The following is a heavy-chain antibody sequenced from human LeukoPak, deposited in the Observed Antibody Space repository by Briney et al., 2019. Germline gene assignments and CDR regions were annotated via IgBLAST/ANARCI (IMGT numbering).Heavy chain of an antibody. CDR1: GFTFSSYW. V-gene: IGHV3-7*01. J-gene: IGHJ4*02. CDR2: MKHDGSEI. CDR3: ARSTGWYPDY. D-gene: IGHD6-19*01. Sequence: GGSLRLSCAASGFTFSSYWMVWVRQASGKGLEWVANMKHDGSEINYVDSVKGRFTISRDNAKNSLFLQMNSLRVEDTAVYYCARSTGWYPDYWGRGTLVTVSS.